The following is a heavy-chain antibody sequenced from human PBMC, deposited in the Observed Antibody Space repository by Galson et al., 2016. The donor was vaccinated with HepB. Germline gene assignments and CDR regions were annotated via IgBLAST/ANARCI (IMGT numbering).Heavy chain of an antibody. Sequence: SETLSLTCSVSGASNIMNKYFWGWIRQPPGKGLEWIGSMFSTGSSYFNLSLKSRVSMSIDTSTNRLSLKLRSVTAADTAFYYCARPISGTSLSDFDYWGQGMLVTVSS. CDR1: GASNIMNKYF. CDR2: MFSTGSS. V-gene: IGHV4-39*02. D-gene: IGHD1-20*01. CDR3: ARPISGTSLSDFDY. J-gene: IGHJ4*02.